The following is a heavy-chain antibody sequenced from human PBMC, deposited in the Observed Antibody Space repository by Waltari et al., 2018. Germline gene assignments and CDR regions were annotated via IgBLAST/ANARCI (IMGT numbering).Heavy chain of an antibody. CDR3: ARDGGYSYGYVDY. CDR2: ISTSGSTI. Sequence: EVQLVEFGGGLVQPGGSLRLSCAASGFTFSSYEMKWVRPTQGKGLEWVSYISTSGSTIYDTDSVKGRFTVSRDNAKNSLYLQMNSLRAEDTGVYYCARDGGYSYGYVDYWGQGTLVTVSS. V-gene: IGHV3-48*03. J-gene: IGHJ4*02. CDR1: GFTFSSYE. D-gene: IGHD5-18*01.